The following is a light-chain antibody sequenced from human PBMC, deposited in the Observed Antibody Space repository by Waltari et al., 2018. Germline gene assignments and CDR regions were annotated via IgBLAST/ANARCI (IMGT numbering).Light chain of an antibody. V-gene: IGKV3-15*01. CDR1: QTVSSN. J-gene: IGKJ5*01. CDR2: DAS. CDR3: QQYNRWPPIT. Sequence: EVVMTQSPATLSVFPGESATPSCRASQTVSSNLAWYQQRPGQAPRLLIFDASTRAPYVPARFSGSGSGTEFTLTIRSLQSEDSAVYYCQQYNRWPPITFGQGTRLEIK.